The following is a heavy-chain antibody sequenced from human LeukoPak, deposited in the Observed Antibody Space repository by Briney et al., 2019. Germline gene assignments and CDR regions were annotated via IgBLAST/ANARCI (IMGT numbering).Heavy chain of an antibody. D-gene: IGHD5-18*01. Sequence: ASVKVSCKVSGYTLTELSMHWVRQAPGQGLEWMGGIIPIFGTANYAQKFQGRVTITADESTSTAYMELSSLRSEDTAVYYCARDDRSGYSYGLLGYYYYMDVWGKGTTVTVSS. V-gene: IGHV1-69*13. CDR3: ARDDRSGYSYGLLGYYYYMDV. CDR2: IIPIFGTA. J-gene: IGHJ6*03. CDR1: GYTLTELS.